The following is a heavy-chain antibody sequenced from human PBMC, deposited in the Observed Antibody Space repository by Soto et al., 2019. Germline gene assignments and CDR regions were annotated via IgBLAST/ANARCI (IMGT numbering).Heavy chain of an antibody. Sequence: EVQLVETGGGLIQPGGSLRLSCAASGFTVSSNYISWVRQAPGKGLAGVSVIYSGGSTYYADYVKGGFTISRDNTKNTLYLQMKSLRAEDTAVYYGERVIPERVAGTPYFQHWGKGTLVTVSS. CDR2: IYSGGST. J-gene: IGHJ1*01. V-gene: IGHV3-53*02. D-gene: IGHD6-19*01. CDR1: GFTVSSNY. CDR3: ERVIPERVAGTPYFQH.